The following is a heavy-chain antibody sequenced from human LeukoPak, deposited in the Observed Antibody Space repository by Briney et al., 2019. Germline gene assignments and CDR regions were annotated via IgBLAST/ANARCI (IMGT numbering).Heavy chain of an antibody. D-gene: IGHD6-19*01. CDR1: GGSISSYY. Sequence: SETLSLTCTVSGGSISSYYWSWIRQPPGKGLEWIGYIYYSGSTNYNPSLKSRVTISVDTSKNQFSLKLSSVTAADTAVYYCARDRAVAGTTADYWGQGTLVTVSS. J-gene: IGHJ4*02. CDR3: ARDRAVAGTTADY. V-gene: IGHV4-59*12. CDR2: IYYSGST.